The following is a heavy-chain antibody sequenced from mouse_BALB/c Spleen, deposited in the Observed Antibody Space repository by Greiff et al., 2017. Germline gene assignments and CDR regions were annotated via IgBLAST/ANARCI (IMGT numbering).Heavy chain of an antibody. CDR1: GYSFTGYY. Sequence: LVKTGASVTISCKASGYSFTGYYMHWVKQSHGKSLEWIGYISCYNGATSYNQKFKGKATFTVDTSSSTAYMQFNSLTSEDSAVYYVARYGGYDPAWFAYWGQGTLVTVSA. V-gene: IGHV1S34*01. D-gene: IGHD2-2*01. CDR3: ARYGGYDPAWFAY. CDR2: ISCYNGAT. J-gene: IGHJ3*01.